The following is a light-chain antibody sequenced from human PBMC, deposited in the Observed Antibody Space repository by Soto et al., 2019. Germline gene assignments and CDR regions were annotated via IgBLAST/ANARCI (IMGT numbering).Light chain of an antibody. J-gene: IGLJ3*02. V-gene: IGLV2-23*01. CDR3: CSYTRSATWV. CDR2: EDI. CDR1: SSDVGSYNL. Sequence: QSALTQPASVSGSPGQSITISCTGTSSDVGSYNLVSWYQQHPGKAPKLMIYEDIKRPSGVSNRFSGSKSGNTASLTISGLQAEDEADYYCCSYTRSATWVFGGGTKLTGL.